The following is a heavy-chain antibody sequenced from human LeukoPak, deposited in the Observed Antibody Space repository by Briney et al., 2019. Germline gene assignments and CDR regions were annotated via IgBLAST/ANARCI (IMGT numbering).Heavy chain of an antibody. CDR3: ARGGGGGWAAAANWFDP. CDR2: INHSGST. V-gene: IGHV4-34*01. CDR1: GGSFSGYY. D-gene: IGHD6-13*01. J-gene: IGHJ5*02. Sequence: PSETLSLNCAVYGGSFSGYYWSWIRQPPGKGLEWIGEINHSGSTNYNPSLKSRVTISVDTSKNQFSLKLSSVTAADTAVYYCARGGGGGWAAAANWFDPWGQGTLVTVSS.